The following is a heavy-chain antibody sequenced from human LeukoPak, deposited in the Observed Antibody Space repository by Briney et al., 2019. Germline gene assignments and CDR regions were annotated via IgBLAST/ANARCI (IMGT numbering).Heavy chain of an antibody. CDR1: GGSISSYY. D-gene: IGHD3-9*01. Sequence: SETLSLTCTVSGGSISSYYWSWIRQPPGKGLEWIGYIYYSGSTNYNPSLKSRVTISVDTSKNQFSLKLSSVTAADTAVYYCARGAAYYDILTGYSLGNYYYYMDVWGKGTTVTISS. V-gene: IGHV4-59*01. CDR2: IYYSGST. J-gene: IGHJ6*03. CDR3: ARGAAYYDILTGYSLGNYYYYMDV.